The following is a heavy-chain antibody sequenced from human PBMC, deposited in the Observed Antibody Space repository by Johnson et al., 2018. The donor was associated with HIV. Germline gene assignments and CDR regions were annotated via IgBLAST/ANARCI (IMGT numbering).Heavy chain of an antibody. D-gene: IGHD2-8*01. CDR2: ISSSGNTI. J-gene: IGHJ3*02. Sequence: QVQLVESGGDLVKPGGSLRLSCAASGFTFSDYYMSWIRQTPGKGLEWVSYISSSGNTIYYADSVKGRFTISRDNAKNSLYLQMNSLRGEDTAVYYCARDRGYCTNGVCYYDAFDIWGQGTMVTVSA. V-gene: IGHV3-11*04. CDR1: GFTFSDYY. CDR3: ARDRGYCTNGVCYYDAFDI.